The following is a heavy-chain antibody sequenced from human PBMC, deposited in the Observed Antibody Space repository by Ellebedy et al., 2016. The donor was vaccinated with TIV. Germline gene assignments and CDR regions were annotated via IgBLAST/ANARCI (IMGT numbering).Heavy chain of an antibody. CDR2: VYHTGTT. Sequence: MPSETLSLTCSVSGSSLTDYYWSWIRQSPREGLEWIGNVYHTGTTIYNPSLQRRVTISVDTSKNQFSLKLTSVTAADTAVYYCTRTVQLAFYMNVWGRGTSFTV. D-gene: IGHD3-3*02. CDR3: TRTVQLAFYMNV. CDR1: GSSLTDYY. V-gene: IGHV4-59*08. J-gene: IGHJ6*03.